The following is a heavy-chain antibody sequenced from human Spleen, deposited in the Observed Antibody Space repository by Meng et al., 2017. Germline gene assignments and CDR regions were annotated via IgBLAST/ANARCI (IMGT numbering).Heavy chain of an antibody. CDR2: IIPIFGTA. CDR3: ARDEDISAAGKLFGDY. Sequence: QVQLVQSGAEVKKPGSSVKVSCKASGGTFSSYAISWVRQAPGQGLEWMGGIIPIFGTANYAQKFQGRVTITADESTSTAYMELSSPRSEDTAVYYCARDEDISAAGKLFGDYWGQGTLVTVSS. D-gene: IGHD6-25*01. J-gene: IGHJ4*02. V-gene: IGHV1-69*01. CDR1: GGTFSSYA.